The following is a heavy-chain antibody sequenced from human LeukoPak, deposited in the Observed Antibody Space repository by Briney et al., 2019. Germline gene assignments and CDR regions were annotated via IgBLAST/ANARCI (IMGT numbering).Heavy chain of an antibody. V-gene: IGHV3-23*01. D-gene: IGHD4-17*01. CDR1: GFTFSSHA. CDR3: AKGGSTSRVTTSRVVFGYYYYLDV. J-gene: IGHJ6*03. Sequence: GGSMRLSCAASGFTFSSHAMSWVRQAPGKGLEWVSSLSGSGGTTYHAYSVKGRFSISRDNSKNTLYLQLNSLRAEDTAVYYCAKGGSTSRVTTSRVVFGYYYYLDVWGKGTPVTVSS. CDR2: LSGSGGTT.